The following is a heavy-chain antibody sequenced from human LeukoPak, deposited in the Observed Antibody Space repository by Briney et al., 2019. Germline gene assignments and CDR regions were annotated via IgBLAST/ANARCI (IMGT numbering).Heavy chain of an antibody. J-gene: IGHJ4*02. CDR1: GGTFSSYA. V-gene: IGHV1-69*01. Sequence: ASVKVSCKASGGTFSSYAISWVRQAPVQGLEWMGGIIPICGTANYAQKFQGRVTITADESTSTAYMELSSLRSEDTAVYYCASRDRVAYYYDSSGYYYEGYFDYWGQGTLVTVSS. CDR3: ASRDRVAYYYDSSGYYYEGYFDY. CDR2: IIPICGTA. D-gene: IGHD3-22*01.